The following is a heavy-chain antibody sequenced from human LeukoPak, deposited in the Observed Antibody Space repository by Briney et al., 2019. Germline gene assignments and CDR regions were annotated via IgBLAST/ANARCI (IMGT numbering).Heavy chain of an antibody. V-gene: IGHV1-3*01. CDR2: INAGNGNT. D-gene: IGHD3-3*01. Sequence: ASVKVSCKASGYTFTSYYMHWVRQAPGQSLEWMGWINAGNGNTKYSQKFQGRVTITRDTSASTAYMELSSLRSEDTAVYYCARDRNRITIFGVVTPFDYWGQGTLVTVSS. CDR1: GYTFTSYY. CDR3: ARDRNRITIFGVVTPFDY. J-gene: IGHJ4*02.